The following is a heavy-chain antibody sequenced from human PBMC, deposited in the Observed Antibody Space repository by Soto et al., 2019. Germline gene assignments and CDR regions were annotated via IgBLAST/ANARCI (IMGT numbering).Heavy chain of an antibody. CDR3: AIDSTVGSDALDM. J-gene: IGHJ3*02. CDR1: GYTFTNYG. CDR2: ISALNGNT. D-gene: IGHD3-22*01. Sequence: QVQLVQPGLEVGKPGGSVKVSCRASGYTFTNYGITWVRQAPGRGFEWMGWISALNGNTNYEQRFKGRVTLTTDTSTSTAYMEVRSLRDDDTAVYYCAIDSTVGSDALDMWGQGTLVTVSS. V-gene: IGHV1-18*01.